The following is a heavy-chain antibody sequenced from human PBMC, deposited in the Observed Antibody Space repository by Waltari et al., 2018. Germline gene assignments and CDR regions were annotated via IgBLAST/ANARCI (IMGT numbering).Heavy chain of an antibody. D-gene: IGHD2-21*01. CDR2: ISYDGSNK. CDR3: AKDGEYCGGDCFSGFDY. CDR1: GFTFSSYG. V-gene: IGHV3-30*18. Sequence: QVQLVESGGGVVQPGRSLRLSCAASGFTFSSYGMHWVRQAPGKGLEWVAVISYDGSNKYYADSVKGRFTISRDNSKNTLYLQMNSLRAEDTAVYYCAKDGEYCGGDCFSGFDYWGQGTLVTVSS. J-gene: IGHJ4*02.